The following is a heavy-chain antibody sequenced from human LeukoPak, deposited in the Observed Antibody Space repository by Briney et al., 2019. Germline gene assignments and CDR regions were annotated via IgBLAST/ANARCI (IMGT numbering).Heavy chain of an antibody. Sequence: SETLSLTCTVSGGSIGSYYWSWIRQPAGKGLEWIGRIYTSGSTNYNPSLKSRVTMSVDTSKNQFSLKLSSVTAADTAVYYCARTMDSGWDLYGMDVWGQGTTVTVSS. V-gene: IGHV4-4*07. CDR2: IYTSGST. CDR3: ARTMDSGWDLYGMDV. D-gene: IGHD3-22*01. CDR1: GGSIGSYY. J-gene: IGHJ6*02.